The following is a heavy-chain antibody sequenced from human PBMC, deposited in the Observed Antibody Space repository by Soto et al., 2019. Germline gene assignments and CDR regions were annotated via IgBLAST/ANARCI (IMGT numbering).Heavy chain of an antibody. V-gene: IGHV1-69*13. CDR1: GGTFSSYA. D-gene: IGHD3-10*01. CDR2: IIPIFGTA. J-gene: IGHJ4*02. Sequence: SVKVSCKASGGTFSSYAISWVRQAPGQGLEWMGGIIPIFGTANCAQKFQGRVTITADESTSTAYMELSSLRSEDTAVYYCAREPSPPSGRGYFDYWRQGTLVAFSS. CDR3: AREPSPPSGRGYFDY.